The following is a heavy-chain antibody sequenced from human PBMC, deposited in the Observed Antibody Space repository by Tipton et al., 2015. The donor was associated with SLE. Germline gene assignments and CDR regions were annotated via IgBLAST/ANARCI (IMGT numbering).Heavy chain of an antibody. CDR3: ARRPGSGYYYNFDY. V-gene: IGHV4-34*01. D-gene: IGHD3-22*01. CDR2: INHSGST. Sequence: TLSLTCAVYGGPFSGYYWSWIRQPPGKGLEWIGEINHSGSTNYNPSLKSRVTISVDTSKNQFSLKLSSVTAADTAVYYCARRPGSGYYYNFDYWGQGALVTVSS. CDR1: GGPFSGYY. J-gene: IGHJ4*02.